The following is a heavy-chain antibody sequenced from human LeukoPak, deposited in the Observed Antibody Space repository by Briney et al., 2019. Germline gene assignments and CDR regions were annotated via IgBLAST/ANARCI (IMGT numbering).Heavy chain of an antibody. V-gene: IGHV3-48*02. D-gene: IGHD2/OR15-2a*01. Sequence: GGSLRLSCAASGFTFSSYSMNWVRQAPGKGLEWVSYISGSTSTIYYADSVKGRFTISRDNAKNSLYLQMNSLRDEDTAVYYCTRISLSCNQHFDYWGQGTLVTVSS. CDR3: TRISLSCNQHFDY. CDR1: GFTFSSYS. J-gene: IGHJ4*02. CDR2: ISGSTSTI.